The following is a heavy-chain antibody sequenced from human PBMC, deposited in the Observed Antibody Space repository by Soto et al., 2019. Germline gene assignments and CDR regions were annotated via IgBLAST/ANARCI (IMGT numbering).Heavy chain of an antibody. V-gene: IGHV1-69*01. CDR2: IIPIFGTA. D-gene: IGHD6-6*01. CDR3: ARWGGGSSPYRNYYYYGMDV. J-gene: IGHJ6*02. CDR1: GGTFSSYA. Sequence: QVQLVQSGAEVKKPGSSVKVSCKASGGTFSSYAISWVRQAPGQGLEWMGGIIPIFGTANYAQKFQGRVTITADESTSPAYMELSSLRSEDTAVYYCARWGGGSSPYRNYYYYGMDVWGQGTTVTVSS.